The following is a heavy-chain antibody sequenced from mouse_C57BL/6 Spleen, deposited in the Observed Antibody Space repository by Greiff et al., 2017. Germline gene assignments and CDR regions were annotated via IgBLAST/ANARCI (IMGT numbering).Heavy chain of an antibody. J-gene: IGHJ2*01. CDR2: ISYDGSN. V-gene: IGHV3-6*01. Sequence: EVQLQQSGPGLVKPSQSLSLTCSVTGYSITSGYYWNWIRQFPGNKLEWMGYISYDGSNNYNPSLKNRISITRDTSKNQFFLKLNSVTTEDTATYYCARGGQGVFDYWGQGTTLTGSS. CDR3: ARGGQGVFDY. CDR1: GYSITSGYY. D-gene: IGHD3-3*01.